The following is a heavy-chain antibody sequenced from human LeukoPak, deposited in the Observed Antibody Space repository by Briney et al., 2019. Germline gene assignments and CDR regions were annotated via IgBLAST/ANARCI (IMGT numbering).Heavy chain of an antibody. J-gene: IGHJ4*02. D-gene: IGHD6-19*01. CDR3: ARQATSSGWYREFDY. Sequence: PSETLSLTCTVSGGSISSSSYYWGWIRQPPGKGLEWIGSIYYSGNTYYNPSLKSRVTISVDTSKNQFSLKLSSVTAADTAVYYCARQATSSGWYREFDYWGQGTLVTVSS. CDR2: IYYSGNT. CDR1: GGSISSSSYY. V-gene: IGHV4-39*01.